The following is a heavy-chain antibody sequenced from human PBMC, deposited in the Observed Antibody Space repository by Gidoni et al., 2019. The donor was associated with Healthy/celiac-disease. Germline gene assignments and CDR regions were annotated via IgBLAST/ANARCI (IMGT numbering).Heavy chain of an antibody. CDR3: ARKIRGVVTAISHYFDY. CDR1: GFTFSSYS. V-gene: IGHV3-21*01. CDR2: ISSSSSYI. Sequence: EVQLVESGGGLVKPGGSLRLSCAASGFTFSSYSMNWVRQAPGKGLEWVSSISSSSSYIYYADSVKGRFTISRDNAKNSLYLQMNSLRAEDTAVYYCARKIRGVVTAISHYFDYWGQGTLVTVSS. J-gene: IGHJ4*02. D-gene: IGHD2-21*02.